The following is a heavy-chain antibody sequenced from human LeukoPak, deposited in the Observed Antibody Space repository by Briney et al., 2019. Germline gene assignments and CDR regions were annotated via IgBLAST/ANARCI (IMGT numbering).Heavy chain of an antibody. CDR1: GFTFDNYG. CDR3: ARDLGQYYDTSDNWFDP. CDR2: VNWNGGST. V-gene: IGHV3-20*04. D-gene: IGHD3-22*01. J-gene: IGHJ5*02. Sequence: GGSLSLSCAASGFTFDNYGMTWVRQVPGKGLEWVSGVNWNGGSTGYADSVKGRFTISRDNAKNTLNLQMNSLRAEDTAVYYCARDLGQYYDTSDNWFDPWGQGTLVTVSS.